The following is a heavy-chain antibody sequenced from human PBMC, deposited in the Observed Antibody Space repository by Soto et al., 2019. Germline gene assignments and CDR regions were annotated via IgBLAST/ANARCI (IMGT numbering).Heavy chain of an antibody. CDR1: GLSVSSNY. V-gene: IGHV3-53*01. CDR3: AKDAPAYKFYGVDV. J-gene: IGHJ6*02. Sequence: EVHLVESGGGLIQPGGSLRLSCAASGLSVSSNYMTWVRQTPGKVLEWVSTIYPSGTTFYADTVKGRFAVSRDISNNTLYLEMNSLRVEDTAVYYCAKDAPAYKFYGVDVWGLGTTVTVSS. D-gene: IGHD3-16*01. CDR2: IYPSGTT.